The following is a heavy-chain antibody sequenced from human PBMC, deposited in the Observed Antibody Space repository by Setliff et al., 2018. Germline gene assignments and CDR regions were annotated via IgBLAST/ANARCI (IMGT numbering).Heavy chain of an antibody. Sequence: PSETLSLTCTVTGASISTSNYYWSWIRQPPGKGLEWIGYIYISGSTNYNPSLKSRVTISVDTSKNQFSLKLSSVTAADTAVYYCARGRYNSSWYQHWGQGTLVTVSS. D-gene: IGHD6-13*01. V-gene: IGHV4-61*05. CDR3: ARGRYNSSWYQH. J-gene: IGHJ1*01. CDR2: IYISGST. CDR1: GASISTSNYY.